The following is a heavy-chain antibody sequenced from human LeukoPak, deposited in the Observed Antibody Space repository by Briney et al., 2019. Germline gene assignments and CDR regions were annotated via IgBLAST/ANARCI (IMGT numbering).Heavy chain of an antibody. Sequence: GGSLRLSCAASGFTFSTYAMSWVRQAPGKGLEWVSSISGSGSSTSYADSVKGLFTISRDNSKNTLDLQMNSLRAEDTAIYYCAKGSLRLGELSSWTLDYWGQGTLVTVST. CDR2: ISGSGSST. CDR3: AKGSLRLGELSSWTLDY. CDR1: GFTFSTYA. J-gene: IGHJ4*02. D-gene: IGHD3-16*02. V-gene: IGHV3-23*01.